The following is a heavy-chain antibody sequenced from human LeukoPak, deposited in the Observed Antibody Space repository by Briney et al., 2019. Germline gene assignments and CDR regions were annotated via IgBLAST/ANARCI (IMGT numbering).Heavy chain of an antibody. D-gene: IGHD1-1*01. CDR2: ISDSSSTI. CDR3: ARVGSYNWNDDDAFDI. Sequence: PGGSLRLSCAASGFTFSSYSMTWVRQAPGKGLEWVSYISDSSSTIYYADSVKGRFTISRDDAKNSLFLQMNSLRAEDTAVYYCARVGSYNWNDDDAFDIWGQGTMVTVSS. J-gene: IGHJ3*02. CDR1: GFTFSSYS. V-gene: IGHV3-48*04.